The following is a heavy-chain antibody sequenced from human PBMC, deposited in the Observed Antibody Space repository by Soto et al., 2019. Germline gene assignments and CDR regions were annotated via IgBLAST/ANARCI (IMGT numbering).Heavy chain of an antibody. CDR1: GGSISSSSYY. CDR3: ARHIRYSSGPGYFDY. J-gene: IGHJ4*02. D-gene: IGHD6-19*01. Sequence: SETLSLTCTVSGGSISSSSYYWGWIRQPPGKGLEWIGSIYYSGSTYYNPSLKSRVTISVDTSKNQFSLKLSSVTAADTAVYYCARHIRYSSGPGYFDYWGQGTLVTVSS. V-gene: IGHV4-39*01. CDR2: IYYSGST.